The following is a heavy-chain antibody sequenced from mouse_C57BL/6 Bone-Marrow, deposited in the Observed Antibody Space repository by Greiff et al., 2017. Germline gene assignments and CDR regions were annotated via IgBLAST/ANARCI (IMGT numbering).Heavy chain of an antibody. J-gene: IGHJ3*01. V-gene: IGHV5-17*01. CDR2: ISSGSSTI. CDR3: ARIYYGNFSWFAY. D-gene: IGHD2-1*01. CDR1: GFTFSDYG. Sequence: EVQGVESGGGLVKPGGSLKLSCAASGFTFSDYGMHWVRQAPEKGLEWVAYISSGSSTIYYAATVKGRFTISRDNAKNTLFLQMTSLRSEDTAMYYCARIYYGNFSWFAYWGQGTLVTVSA.